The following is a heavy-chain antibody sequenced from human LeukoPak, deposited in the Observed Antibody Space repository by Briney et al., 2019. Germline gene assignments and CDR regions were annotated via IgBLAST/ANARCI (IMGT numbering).Heavy chain of an antibody. CDR1: GFRFTDYS. Sequence: PGGSLRLSCAASGFRFTDYSMSWVRQAPGKGLEWVAGLGRSGEYKYYADSVKGRFTISRDNSKDTVSLQMNSLRAEDSAIYFCVKDRPCETCMPMDAWDQGATVTVSS. J-gene: IGHJ6*02. CDR2: LGRSGEYK. D-gene: IGHD2-2*01. V-gene: IGHV3-23*01. CDR3: VKDRPCETCMPMDA.